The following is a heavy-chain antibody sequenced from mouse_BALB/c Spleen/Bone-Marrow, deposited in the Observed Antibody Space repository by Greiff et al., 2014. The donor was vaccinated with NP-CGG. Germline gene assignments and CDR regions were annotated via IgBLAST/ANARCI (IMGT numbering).Heavy chain of an antibody. V-gene: IGHV1-4*01. CDR2: INPSSGYT. J-gene: IGHJ1*01. CDR1: GYTSTSYT. CDR3: SRETPYYGSTYWYFDV. Sequence: QVQLQQSGAELARPGASVKMSCKASGYTSTSYTMHWVKQRPGQGLEWIGYINPSSGYTNYNQKFKDKATLTADKSSSTAYMQLSSLTSEDSAVYYCSRETPYYGSTYWYFDVWGAGTTVTVSS. D-gene: IGHD1-1*01.